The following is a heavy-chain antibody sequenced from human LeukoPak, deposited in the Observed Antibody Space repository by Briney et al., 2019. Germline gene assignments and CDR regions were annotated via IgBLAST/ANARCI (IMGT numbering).Heavy chain of an antibody. J-gene: IGHJ6*02. D-gene: IGHD6-13*01. CDR3: AKDRIAAAGLRYYYYGMDV. Sequence: PGGSLRLSCAASGFTFSSYGMHWVRQAPGKGLEWVAVISYDGSNKYYADSVKGRFTISRDNSKNTLYLQMNSLRAEDTAVYYYAKDRIAAAGLRYYYYGMDVWGQGTTVTVSS. V-gene: IGHV3-30*18. CDR2: ISYDGSNK. CDR1: GFTFSSYG.